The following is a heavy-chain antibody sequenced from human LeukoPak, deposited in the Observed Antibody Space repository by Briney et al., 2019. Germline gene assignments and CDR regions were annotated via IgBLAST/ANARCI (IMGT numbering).Heavy chain of an antibody. CDR2: INTDGSST. Sequence: GGSLRLSCAASGFTFSSYWMHWVRQAPGKGLVWVSRINTDGSSTSYADSVKGRFTISRDNAKNTLYLQMNSLRAEDTAVYYCARQQSGRRGYSGYDLDYWGQGTLVTVSS. CDR1: GFTFSSYW. D-gene: IGHD5-12*01. J-gene: IGHJ4*02. CDR3: ARQQSGRRGYSGYDLDY. V-gene: IGHV3-74*01.